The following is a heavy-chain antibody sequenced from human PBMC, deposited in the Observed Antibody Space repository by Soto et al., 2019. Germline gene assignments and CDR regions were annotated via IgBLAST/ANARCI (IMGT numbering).Heavy chain of an antibody. J-gene: IGHJ3*02. CDR2: IYYSGST. D-gene: IGHD3-10*01. V-gene: IGHV4-59*01. CDR3: ARVWGGAFDI. CDR1: GGSISSYY. Sequence: ASETLSLTCTVSGGSISSYYWSWIRQPPGKGLEWIGYIYYSGSTNYNPSIKSRKNISVDTSKNHFSLKLSSVTAADTAVYYCARVWGGAFDIWGQGTMVT.